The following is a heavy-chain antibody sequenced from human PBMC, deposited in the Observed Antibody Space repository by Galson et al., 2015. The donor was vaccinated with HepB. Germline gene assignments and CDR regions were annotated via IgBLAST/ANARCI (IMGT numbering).Heavy chain of an antibody. Sequence: SLRLSCAASGFTFSAYALHWVRQAPGRGLEWVAGISNDGSSKYYADSVKGRFTISRANSRNTIYLHMNSLRVEETAIYYCAREEYGSGWYGSVMWNCFDPWGQGTLVTVSS. J-gene: IGHJ5*02. CDR1: GFTFSAYA. CDR3: AREEYGSGWYGSVMWNCFDP. V-gene: IGHV3-30*04. D-gene: IGHD6-19*01. CDR2: ISNDGSSK.